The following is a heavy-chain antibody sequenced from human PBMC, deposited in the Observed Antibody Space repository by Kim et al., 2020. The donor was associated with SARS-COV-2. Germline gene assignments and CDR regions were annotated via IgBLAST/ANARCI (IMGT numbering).Heavy chain of an antibody. CDR1: GFTFSSYE. CDR2: ISSSGSTI. V-gene: IGHV3-48*03. Sequence: GGSLRLSCAASGFTFSSYEMNWVRQAPGKGLEWVSYISSSGSTIYYADSVKGRFTISRDNAKNSLYLQMNSLRAEDTAVYYCATLIGIVVVPAASETFDIWGQGTMVTVSS. CDR3: ATLIGIVVVPAASETFDI. D-gene: IGHD2-2*01. J-gene: IGHJ3*02.